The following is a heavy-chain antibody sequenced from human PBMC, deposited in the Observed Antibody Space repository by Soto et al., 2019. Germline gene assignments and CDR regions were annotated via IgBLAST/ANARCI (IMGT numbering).Heavy chain of an antibody. V-gene: IGHV3-23*01. J-gene: IGHJ5*01. CDR2: IIGTDTT. Sequence: EVQLLESGGGLVQPGGSLRLSCTASGFTFKNCGMIWVRQAPGKALEWVAAIIGTDTTNYADSVKGRFTISRDNSKDTLYLQMGGLRVEDTAIYYCAKGEALYSSHPWDSWGHGTLVTVSA. CDR1: GFTFKNCG. CDR3: AKGEALYSSHPWDS. D-gene: IGHD3-22*01.